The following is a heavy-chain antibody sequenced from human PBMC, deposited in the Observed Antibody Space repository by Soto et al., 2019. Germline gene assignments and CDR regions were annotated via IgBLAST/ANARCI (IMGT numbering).Heavy chain of an antibody. V-gene: IGHV1-8*01. D-gene: IGHD3-9*01. J-gene: IGHJ6*02. CDR1: GYTFTSYD. CDR3: ARGPDHDILTGYYTYGMDV. Sequence: ASVKVSCKASGYTFTSYDINWVRQATGQGFEWMGWMNPNSGNTGYAQKFQGRVTMTRNTSISTAYMELSSLRSEDTAVYYCARGPDHDILTGYYTYGMDVWGQGTTVTVSS. CDR2: MNPNSGNT.